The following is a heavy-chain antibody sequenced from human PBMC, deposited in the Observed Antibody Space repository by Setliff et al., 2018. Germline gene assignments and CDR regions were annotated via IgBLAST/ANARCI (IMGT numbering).Heavy chain of an antibody. V-gene: IGHV1-18*01. CDR2: INTRSGDS. Sequence: ASVKVSCKASGDTFSTHALSWVRQVPGQGLEWMGYINTRSGDSYYAQKLQGRVTMTTDTSTSTAYMELSRLRSDDTAVYYCAKDLNRWFGEFAFDVWGQGTMVTVSS. J-gene: IGHJ3*01. CDR3: AKDLNRWFGEFAFDV. D-gene: IGHD3-10*01. CDR1: GDTFSTHA.